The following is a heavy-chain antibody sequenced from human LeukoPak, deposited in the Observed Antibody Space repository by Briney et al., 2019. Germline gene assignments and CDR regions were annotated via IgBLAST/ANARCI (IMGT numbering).Heavy chain of an antibody. V-gene: IGHV1-69*13. CDR3: ASKLGDGYFHFDY. Sequence: SVKVSCKASGGTFSSYAISWVRQAPGQGLEWMGGIIPIFGTANYAQKFQGRVTITADESTSTAYMELSSLRSEDTAVYYCASKLGDGYFHFDYWGQGTLVTVSS. J-gene: IGHJ4*02. CDR2: IIPIFGTA. CDR1: GGTFSSYA. D-gene: IGHD5-24*01.